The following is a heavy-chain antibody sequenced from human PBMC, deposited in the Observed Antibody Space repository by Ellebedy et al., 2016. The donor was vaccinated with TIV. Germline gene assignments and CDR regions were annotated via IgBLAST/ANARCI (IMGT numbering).Heavy chain of an antibody. V-gene: IGHV3-66*01. CDR3: ARGVGNCSGPSCYALGS. J-gene: IGHJ5*02. D-gene: IGHD2-15*01. CDR2: VYSGGTT. CDR1: GFTVNTNY. Sequence: PGGSLRLSCAASGFTVNTNYMNWVRQPPGKGPEWVSLVYSGGTTYYADSVQGRFTISRDSSKNTLYLEMNSLRDEDTAVYYCARGVGNCSGPSCYALGSWGRGTLVTVSS.